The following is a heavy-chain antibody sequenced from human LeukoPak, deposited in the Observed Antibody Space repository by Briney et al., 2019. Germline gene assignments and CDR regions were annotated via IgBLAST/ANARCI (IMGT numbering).Heavy chain of an antibody. CDR1: GFTFSDYY. V-gene: IGHV3-11*01. J-gene: IGHJ4*02. CDR2: ISGSDGTI. CDR3: AREFTQRGY. Sequence: GGSLRLSCVTSGFTFSDYYMSWIRQAPGKGLEWVSYISGSDGTIKYADSVKGRFTISRDNAKNSLYLQMNSLRVEDTAVYYCAREFTQRGYWGQGTLVTVSS.